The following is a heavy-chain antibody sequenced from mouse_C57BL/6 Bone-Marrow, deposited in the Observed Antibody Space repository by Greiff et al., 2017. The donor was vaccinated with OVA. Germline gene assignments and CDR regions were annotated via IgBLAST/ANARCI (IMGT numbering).Heavy chain of an antibody. CDR1: GYTFTSYW. J-gene: IGHJ1*03. CDR3: ARSYGNWYFDV. D-gene: IGHD2-10*02. Sequence: QVQLKQPGAELVMPGASVKLSCKASGYTFTSYWMHWVKQRPGQGLEWIGEIDPSDSYTNYNQKFKGKSTLTVDKSSSTAYMQLSSLTSEDSAVYYCARSYGNWYFDVWGTGTTVTVSS. V-gene: IGHV1-69*01. CDR2: IDPSDSYT.